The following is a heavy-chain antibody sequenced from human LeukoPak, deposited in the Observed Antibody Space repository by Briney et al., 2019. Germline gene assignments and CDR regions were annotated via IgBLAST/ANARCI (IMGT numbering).Heavy chain of an antibody. CDR2: LNSDGTRT. Sequence: VGSLRLSCEASGFTLSSYWMLWLRQPPGKGLVWVSRLNSDGTRTINAHSVKVDLPNPRASAKNTLYRQRTSLRPQDRACYYVARHPGGSSSYYFDRWGQGTLVTVSS. CDR1: GFTLSSYW. J-gene: IGHJ5*02. CDR3: ARHPGGSSSYYFDR. V-gene: IGHV3-74*01. D-gene: IGHD1-26*01.